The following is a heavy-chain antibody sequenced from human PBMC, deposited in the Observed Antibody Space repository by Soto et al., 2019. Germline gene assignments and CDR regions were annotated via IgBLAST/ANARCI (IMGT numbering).Heavy chain of an antibody. V-gene: IGHV3-30*03. CDR3: TRIGLDV. CDR2: MSYDGSNK. J-gene: IGHJ6*02. Sequence: PGGSLRLSCEASGFNFKYYGMHWVRQAPGKGLEWVAGMSYDGSNKFYVDSVKGRFTISRDDSRNTLYLEMNSLRAEDTAVYYCTRIGLDVWGQGTTVTVSS. CDR1: GFNFKYYG. D-gene: IGHD3-16*02.